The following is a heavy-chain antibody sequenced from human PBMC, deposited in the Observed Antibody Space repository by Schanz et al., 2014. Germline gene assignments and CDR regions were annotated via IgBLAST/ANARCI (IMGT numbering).Heavy chain of an antibody. CDR3: ARGDPVAGLDY. Sequence: EVQLVESGGGLVQPGGSLRLSCSASAFIFRSYSMHWVRQAPGKGLEWVSYISRSSSTIYYADSVRGRFTISRDNSNNTVYLQMNSLRGEDTGMYYCARGDPVAGLDYWGRGTLXTVSS. V-gene: IGHV3-48*01. CDR2: ISRSSSTI. J-gene: IGHJ4*02. CDR1: AFIFRSYS.